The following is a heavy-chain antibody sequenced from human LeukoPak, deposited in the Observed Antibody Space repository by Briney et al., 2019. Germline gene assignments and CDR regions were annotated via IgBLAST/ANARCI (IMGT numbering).Heavy chain of an antibody. CDR3: ARGVVHYYDSSGYFARPSYYSDY. CDR2: IYYSGST. D-gene: IGHD3-22*01. CDR1: GYSVRSGYY. J-gene: IGHJ4*02. V-gene: IGHV4-61*01. Sequence: PSETLSLTCIVSGYSVRSGYYWSWIRRPPGKGLEWIGHIYYSGSTNYNPSLKSRVTISVDTSKNQFSLRLSSVTAADTAEYYCARGVVHYYDSSGYFARPSYYSDYWGQGTLVTVSS.